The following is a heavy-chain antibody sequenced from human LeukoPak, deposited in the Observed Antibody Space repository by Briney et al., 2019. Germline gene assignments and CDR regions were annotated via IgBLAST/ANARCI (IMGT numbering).Heavy chain of an antibody. V-gene: IGHV4-31*03. D-gene: IGHD3-22*01. CDR3: ARTYDTSGLFYAFDI. Sequence: SQTLSLTCTVTGGSISSGGYYWSWIRQHPGKGLEWIGYIYYSGSTYYNPSLKSRVTISVDTSKNQFSLKLSSVTAADTAVYYCARTYDTSGLFYAFDIWGQGTMITVPS. CDR1: GGSISSGGYY. CDR2: IYYSGST. J-gene: IGHJ3*02.